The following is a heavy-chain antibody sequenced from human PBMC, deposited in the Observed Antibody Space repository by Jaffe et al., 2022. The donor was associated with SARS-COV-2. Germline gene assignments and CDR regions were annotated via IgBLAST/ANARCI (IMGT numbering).Heavy chain of an antibody. D-gene: IGHD4-17*01. V-gene: IGHV3-30-3*01. CDR1: GFTFSSYA. Sequence: QVQLVESGGGVVQPGRSLRLSCAASGFTFSSYAMHWVRQAPGKGLEWVAVISYDGSNKYYADSVKGRFTISRDNSKNTLYLQMNSLRAEDTAVYYCARDRGYGDYYYYYYGMDVWGQGTTVTVSS. CDR2: ISYDGSNK. J-gene: IGHJ6*02. CDR3: ARDRGYGDYYYYYYGMDV.